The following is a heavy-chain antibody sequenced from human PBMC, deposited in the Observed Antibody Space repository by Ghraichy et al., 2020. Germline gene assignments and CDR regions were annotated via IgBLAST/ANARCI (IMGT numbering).Heavy chain of an antibody. Sequence: GGSLRLSCAASGFTFSSYEMNWVRQAPGKGLEWVSYISSSGSTIYYADSVKGRFTISRDNAKNSLYLQMNSLRAEDTAVYYCARDGAAPPVRYFDLWGRGTLVTVSS. CDR1: GFTFSSYE. V-gene: IGHV3-48*03. CDR3: ARDGAAPPVRYFDL. CDR2: ISSSGSTI. D-gene: IGHD6-6*01. J-gene: IGHJ2*01.